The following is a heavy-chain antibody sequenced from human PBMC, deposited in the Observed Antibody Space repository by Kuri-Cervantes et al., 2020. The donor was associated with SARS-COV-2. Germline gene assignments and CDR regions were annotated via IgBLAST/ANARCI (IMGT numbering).Heavy chain of an antibody. CDR1: GFTFSSYA. D-gene: IGHD2-8*01. CDR2: ISYDGSNK. Sequence: LSLTCAASGFTFSSYAMHWVRQAPGKGLEWVAVISYDGSNKYYADSVKGRFTISRDNSKNTLYLQMNSLRAEDTAVYYCAKDTNGGFRSRGASDYWGQGTLVTVSS. CDR3: AKDTNGGFRSRGASDY. V-gene: IGHV3-30-3*01. J-gene: IGHJ4*02.